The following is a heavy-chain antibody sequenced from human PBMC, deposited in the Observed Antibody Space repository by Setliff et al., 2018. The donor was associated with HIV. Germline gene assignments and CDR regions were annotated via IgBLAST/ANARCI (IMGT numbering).Heavy chain of an antibody. V-gene: IGHV4-34*01. CDR3: ARAIGIISLYYFDS. Sequence: SETLSLTCDVYGGSFSGYYWSWIRQPPGKGLEWIGKINHSGSTNYNPSLKSRVTISVDTSKNQFSLKLSSVTAADTAVYYCARAIGIISLYYFDSWGQGTLVTVSS. CDR1: GGSFSGYY. D-gene: IGHD3-10*01. CDR2: INHSGST. J-gene: IGHJ4*02.